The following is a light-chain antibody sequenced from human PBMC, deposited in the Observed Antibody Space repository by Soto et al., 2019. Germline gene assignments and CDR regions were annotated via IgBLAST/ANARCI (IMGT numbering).Light chain of an antibody. CDR3: QQYGRSPPFA. V-gene: IGKV3-20*01. CDR2: GAS. J-gene: IGKJ2*01. Sequence: EIVLTQSPGTLSLSPGERATLSCRASQSVSSNYIAWYQQNPGQAPRLLIYGASTRATGIPDRFSGSGSGTDFTLTISRLEPEDFAVYFCQQYGRSPPFAFGQGNKLEIK. CDR1: QSVSSNY.